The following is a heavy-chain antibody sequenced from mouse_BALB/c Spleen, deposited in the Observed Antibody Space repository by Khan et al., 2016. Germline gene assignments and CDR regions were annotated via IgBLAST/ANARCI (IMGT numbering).Heavy chain of an antibody. CDR3: ARHYYGNGYYFDY. D-gene: IGHD2-1*01. V-gene: IGHV1-31*01. Sequence: VQLQQSGPELMKPGASVKISCKASGYSFTSYYMRWVKQRYGKSLEWIGYIDPFNGGTSYNQKFKGKATLTVDKSSSTAYMHLSSLTSEDSAVYYSARHYYGNGYYFDYWGQGTTLTVSS. J-gene: IGHJ2*01. CDR1: GYSFTSYY. CDR2: IDPFNGGT.